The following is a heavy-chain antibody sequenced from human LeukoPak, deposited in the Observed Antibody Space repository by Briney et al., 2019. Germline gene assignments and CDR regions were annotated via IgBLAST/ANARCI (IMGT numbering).Heavy chain of an antibody. CDR2: ISGNGVTT. J-gene: IGHJ1*01. Sequence: PGGSLRLSCSASGFTFSISAMHWVRQAPGKGLQYVSVISGNGVTTSYADSVKGRFTISRDNSKNTVYLQMSSLRAEDTAVYYGVADGRDGYNIYFHHWGQGTLVTVSS. D-gene: IGHD5-24*01. V-gene: IGHV3-64D*06. CDR1: GFTFSISA. CDR3: VADGRDGYNIYFHH.